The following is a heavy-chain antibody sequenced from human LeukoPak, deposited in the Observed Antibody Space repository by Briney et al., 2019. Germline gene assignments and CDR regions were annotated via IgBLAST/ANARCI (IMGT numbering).Heavy chain of an antibody. CDR2: IKPSGGST. V-gene: IGHV1-46*01. Sequence: ASVKVSCTASGYTFTSYYLYWVRQAPGQGLEWMGVIKPSGGSTTSAQKFQGRVTMTRDTSTSTVYMELRSLRSEDTAVYYCARGPGPADDGGGYCFDYWGQGTLVTVSS. J-gene: IGHJ4*02. D-gene: IGHD3-22*01. CDR1: GYTFTSYY. CDR3: ARGPGPADDGGGYCFDY.